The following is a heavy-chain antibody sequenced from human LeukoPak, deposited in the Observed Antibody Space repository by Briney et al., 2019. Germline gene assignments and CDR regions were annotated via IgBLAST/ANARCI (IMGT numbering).Heavy chain of an antibody. CDR3: ATRIASETYLGVFDY. D-gene: IGHD3-3*01. CDR2: MSYDGNNK. J-gene: IGHJ4*02. Sequence: PGRSLRLSCTASGFTFNFHAMHWVRQAPGKGLEWVALMSYDGNNKYYADSVKGRFTISRDNSKNILYLRMNSLSAADTAVYYCATRIASETYLGVFDYWGQGTLVTVSS. V-gene: IGHV3-30-3*01. CDR1: GFTFNFHA.